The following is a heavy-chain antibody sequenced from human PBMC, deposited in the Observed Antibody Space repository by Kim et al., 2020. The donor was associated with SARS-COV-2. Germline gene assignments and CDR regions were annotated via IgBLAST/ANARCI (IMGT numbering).Heavy chain of an antibody. J-gene: IGHJ3*02. V-gene: IGHV4-61*01. CDR2: VFSSGSA. D-gene: IGHD4-4*01. CDR3: TRQGLRDYRSNTDAFHI. Sequence: SETLSLTCTVSGGSVSSGTYYWTWVRQPPGEGLEWIGYVFSSGSANSNPSLKSRVTISLDTSNNRVSLTLSSVTAADTAIYFCTRQGLRDYRSNTDAFHIWGLGTVVTVSS. CDR1: GGSVSSGTYY.